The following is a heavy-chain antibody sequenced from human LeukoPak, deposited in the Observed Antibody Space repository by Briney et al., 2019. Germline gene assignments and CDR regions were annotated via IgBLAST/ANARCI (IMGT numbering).Heavy chain of an antibody. CDR3: AKGSGNGYGSGPFDY. CDR2: ISTDAGET. D-gene: IGHD3-10*01. V-gene: IGHV3-23*01. CDR1: GFTFSDYY. J-gene: IGHJ4*02. Sequence: GGSLRLSCAASGFTFSDYYMSWIRQAPGKGLEWVSAISTDAGETHYADSVKGRFTISRDNSKNTVSLQMSSLRAEDTALYYCAKGSGNGYGSGPFDYWGQGTLVTVSS.